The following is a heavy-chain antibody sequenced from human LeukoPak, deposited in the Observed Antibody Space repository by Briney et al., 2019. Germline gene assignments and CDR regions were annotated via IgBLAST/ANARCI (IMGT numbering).Heavy chain of an antibody. CDR3: ARDRYEPVAGTGAFDY. Sequence: KPGGSLRLSCAASGITLSSYSMNWVRQAPGKGLEWVSSISTSSSYIYYADSVKGRFTISRDNAKNSLFLQMNSLRAEDTAVYYCARDRYEPVAGTGAFDYWGQGTLVTVSS. D-gene: IGHD6-19*01. CDR2: ISTSSSYI. CDR1: GITLSSYS. J-gene: IGHJ4*02. V-gene: IGHV3-21*01.